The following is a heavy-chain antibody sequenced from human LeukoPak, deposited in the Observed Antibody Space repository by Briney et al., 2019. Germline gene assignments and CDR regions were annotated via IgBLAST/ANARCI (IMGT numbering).Heavy chain of an antibody. D-gene: IGHD6-19*01. V-gene: IGHV1-69*05. CDR2: IIPIFGTA. CDR3: ARGNWDSSGWYYDY. CDR1: GGTFSSYA. Sequence: ASVKVSCKASGGTFSSYAISWVRQAPGQGLEWMGRIIPIFGTANYAQKFQGIVTITTDESTNTAYMELSSLRSEDTAVYYCARGNWDSSGWYYDYWGQGTLVTVSS. J-gene: IGHJ4*02.